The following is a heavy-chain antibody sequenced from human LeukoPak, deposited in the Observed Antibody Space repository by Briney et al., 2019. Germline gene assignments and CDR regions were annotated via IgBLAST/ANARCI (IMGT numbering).Heavy chain of an antibody. J-gene: IGHJ5*02. CDR3: ARESRWFDP. V-gene: IGHV4-30-2*01. Sequence: SETLSLTCAVSGGSISSGGYSWSWIRQPPGKGLEWIGYIYHSGSTYYNPSLKSRVTISVDRSKNQFSLKLSSVTAADTAVYYCARESRWFDPWGQGTLVTVSS. CDR1: GGSISSGGYS. CDR2: IYHSGST.